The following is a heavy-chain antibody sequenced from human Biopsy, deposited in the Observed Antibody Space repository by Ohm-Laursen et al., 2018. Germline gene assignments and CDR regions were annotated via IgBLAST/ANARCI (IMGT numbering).Heavy chain of an antibody. Sequence: SSVKVSCKGSGYAVNDYFLHWLRQAPGPGPGWMGWISPNSGGTNYAQKFQGRVTMTTDTSTSTVYLELRRLISDDTAVYYCARDIMNRIAGLVARSDVFDVWGQGTLVTVSS. CDR3: ARDIMNRIAGLVARSDVFDV. J-gene: IGHJ3*01. V-gene: IGHV1-2*02. CDR1: GYAVNDYF. CDR2: ISPNSGGT. D-gene: IGHD3-16*01.